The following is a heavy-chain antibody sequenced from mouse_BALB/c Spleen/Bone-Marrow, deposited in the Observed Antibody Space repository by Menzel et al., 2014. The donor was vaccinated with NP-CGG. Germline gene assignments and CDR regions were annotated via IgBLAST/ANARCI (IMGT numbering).Heavy chain of an antibody. D-gene: IGHD4-1*01. CDR2: ISYTGNT. Sequence: VQLQQSGPSLIKPSQTLSLPCSVTGDSITSGYWNWIRKFPGNELEYMGYISYTGNTYYNPSLKSRISIARDTSKNQYYLQLHSVTTEDTATYFCARSLGRFDYWGQGATLTVSS. V-gene: IGHV3-8*02. CDR1: GDSITSGY. CDR3: ARSLGRFDY. J-gene: IGHJ2*01.